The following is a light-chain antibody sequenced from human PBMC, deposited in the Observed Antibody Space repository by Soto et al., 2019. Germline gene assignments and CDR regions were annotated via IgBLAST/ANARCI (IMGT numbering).Light chain of an antibody. CDR1: QSVNSY. V-gene: IGKV3-11*01. Sequence: EIVLTQSPATLSLSPGERATLSCRASQSVNSYLAWYQQKPGQAPRLLIFDASNRATGIPARFGGSGSGTDFTLTISSLESEDFATYFCQQTYTTPITFGQGTRLDIK. CDR3: QQTYTTPIT. J-gene: IGKJ5*01. CDR2: DAS.